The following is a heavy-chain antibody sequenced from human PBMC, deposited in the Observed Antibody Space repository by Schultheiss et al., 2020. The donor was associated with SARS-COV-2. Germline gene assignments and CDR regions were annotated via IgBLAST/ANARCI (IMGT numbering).Heavy chain of an antibody. J-gene: IGHJ6*02. CDR3: TRDHNRNNFFAMDV. V-gene: IGHV1-8*02. Sequence: ASVKVSCKASGYTFTNNDINWVRQAAGHGLEWMGYMNPNSGHTGYAQQFQGRVTMTIDTSITTAYMQLSRLTSDDTATYYCTRDHNRNNFFAMDVWGQGTTVTVSS. CDR2: MNPNSGHT. D-gene: IGHD1-14*01. CDR1: GYTFTNND.